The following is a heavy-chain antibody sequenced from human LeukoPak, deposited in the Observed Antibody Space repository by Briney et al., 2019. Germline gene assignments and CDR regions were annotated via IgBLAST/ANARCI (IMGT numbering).Heavy chain of an antibody. CDR2: INTNTGNP. J-gene: IGHJ4*02. CDR1: GYTLTELS. D-gene: IGHD2-15*01. Sequence: GASVKVSCKVSGYTLTELSMHWVRQAPGKGLEWMGWINTNTGNPTYAQGFTGRFVFSLDTSVSTAYLQISSLKAEDTAVYYCARDPPQNRYCSGGSCNPAGDYWGQGTLVTVSS. V-gene: IGHV7-4-1*02. CDR3: ARDPPQNRYCSGGSCNPAGDY.